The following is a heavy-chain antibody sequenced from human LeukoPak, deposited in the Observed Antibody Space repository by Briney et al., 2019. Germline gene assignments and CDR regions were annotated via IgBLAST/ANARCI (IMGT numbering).Heavy chain of an antibody. J-gene: IGHJ4*02. V-gene: IGHV4-39*01. CDR1: GGSISSSSYY. CDR2: IYYSGST. CDR3: ARTPGVLWFGELWS. Sequence: SETLSLTCTVSGGSISSSSYYWGWIRQPPGKGLEWIGSIYYSGSTYYNPSLRSRVTISVDTSKNQSSLKLSSVTAADTAVYYCARTPGVLWFGELWSWGQGTLVTVSS. D-gene: IGHD3-10*01.